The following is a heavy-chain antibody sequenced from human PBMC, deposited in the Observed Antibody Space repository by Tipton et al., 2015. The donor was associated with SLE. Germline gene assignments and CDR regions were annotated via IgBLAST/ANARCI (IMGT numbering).Heavy chain of an antibody. CDR1: GGTFSSYT. Sequence: QLVQSGAEVKKPGSSVKVSCKASGGTFSSYTISWVRQAPGQGLEWMGRIIPILGIANYAQKFQGRVTITADKSTSTAYMELSSLRSEDTAVYYCARDIRGEDAFDIWGQGTMVTVSS. V-gene: IGHV1-69*09. CDR3: ARDIRGEDAFDI. D-gene: IGHD3-10*01. J-gene: IGHJ3*02. CDR2: IIPILGIA.